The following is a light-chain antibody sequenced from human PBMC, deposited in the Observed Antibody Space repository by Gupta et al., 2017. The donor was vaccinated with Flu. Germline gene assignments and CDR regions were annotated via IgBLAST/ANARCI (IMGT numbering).Light chain of an antibody. V-gene: IGKV3-15*01. CDR2: GAS. CDR1: QSDGSN. CDR3: QQYYNWPRT. J-gene: IGKJ1*01. Sequence: PATLSVSPGERATLSCRASQSDGSNLAWYQQKPGQAPRLLIYGASTRATGIPARFSGSGSGTEFTLTISSLQSEDFAIYYCQQYYNWPRTFGQGTKVEIK.